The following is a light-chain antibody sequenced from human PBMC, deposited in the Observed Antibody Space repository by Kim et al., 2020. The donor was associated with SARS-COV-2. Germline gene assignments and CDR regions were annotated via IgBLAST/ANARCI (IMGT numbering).Light chain of an antibody. J-gene: IGKJ2*03. CDR2: GAF. CDR3: QTYGSSLIYS. Sequence: EIVLTQSPGTLSLSPGERATLSCRASRSLTSNYLAWYQQKPGQAPRLLIYGAFARASGIPDRFSGSGSETDFTLTINRLEPEDFAVYSCQTYGSSLIYSFGQGTKLQI. V-gene: IGKV3-20*01. CDR1: RSLTSNY.